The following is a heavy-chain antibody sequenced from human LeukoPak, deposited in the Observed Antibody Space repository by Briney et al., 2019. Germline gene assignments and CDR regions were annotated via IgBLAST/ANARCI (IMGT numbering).Heavy chain of an antibody. D-gene: IGHD5-12*01. CDR1: GDSISLSFYY. V-gene: IGHV4-39*07. J-gene: IGHJ4*02. Sequence: PSETLSLTCSVSGDSISLSFYYWGWIRQPPGKALEWIGSVYYSGTTSYNPSLKSRVTISVDTSKNQFSLKLSSVTAADTAVYYCARLGWYSGYAVDYWGQGTLVTVSS. CDR2: VYYSGTT. CDR3: ARLGWYSGYAVDY.